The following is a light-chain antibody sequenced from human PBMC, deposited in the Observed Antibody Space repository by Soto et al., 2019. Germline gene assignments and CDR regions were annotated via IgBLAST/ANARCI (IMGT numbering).Light chain of an antibody. Sequence: QLVLTQPPSASASLGASVTLTCTLSSAYSNYKVDWYQQRPGKGPRFVMRVGTGGIVGSKGDGIPDRFSVLGSGLNRYLTIKNIQEEDESDYHCGADHGSGSNFGRVFGGGTKLTVL. J-gene: IGLJ3*02. CDR1: SAYSNYK. CDR2: VGTGGIVG. CDR3: GADHGSGSNFGRV. V-gene: IGLV9-49*01.